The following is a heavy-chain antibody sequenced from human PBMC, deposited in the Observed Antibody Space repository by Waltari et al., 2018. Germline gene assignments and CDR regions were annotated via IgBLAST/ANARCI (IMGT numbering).Heavy chain of an antibody. J-gene: IGHJ4*02. D-gene: IGHD7-27*01. Sequence: QVQLQESGPGLVKPSETLSLTCAVSGYSISSGYYWGWIRQPPGKGLEWIGSIYHSGSTYYNPSLKSRVTISVDTSKNQFSLKLSSVTAADTAVYYCASVTGEDYFDYWGQGTLVTVSS. CDR1: GYSISSGYY. V-gene: IGHV4-38-2*01. CDR2: IYHSGST. CDR3: ASVTGEDYFDY.